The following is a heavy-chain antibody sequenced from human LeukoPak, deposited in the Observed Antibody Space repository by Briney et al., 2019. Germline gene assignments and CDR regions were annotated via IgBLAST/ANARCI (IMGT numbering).Heavy chain of an antibody. CDR3: AKSGHYYGSGSYYSP. CDR2: ISGSGGST. J-gene: IGHJ5*02. V-gene: IGHV3-23*01. D-gene: IGHD3-10*01. CDR1: GFTFSSYG. Sequence: QAGGTLRLSCAASGFTFSSYGMSWVRQAPGKGLEWVSAISGSGGSTYYADSVKGRFTISRDNSKNTLYLQMNSLRAEDTAVYYCAKSGHYYGSGSYYSPWGQGTLVTVSS.